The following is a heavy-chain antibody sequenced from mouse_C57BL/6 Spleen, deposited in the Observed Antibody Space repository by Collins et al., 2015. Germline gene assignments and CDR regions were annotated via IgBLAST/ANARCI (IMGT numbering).Heavy chain of an antibody. J-gene: IGHJ2*01. D-gene: IGHD1-1*01. V-gene: IGHV1-55*01. CDR1: GYTFTSYW. CDR2: IFPGSGST. Sequence: QVQLQQPGAELVKPGASVKMSCKASGYTFTSYWITWVKQRPGQSLERIGDIFPGSGSTNYNEKFKSKATLTGDTSSNTAYMQFSSLTSEDSAVYYCARRGSITTVVNYWGQGTTLTVSS. CDR3: ARRGSITTVVNY.